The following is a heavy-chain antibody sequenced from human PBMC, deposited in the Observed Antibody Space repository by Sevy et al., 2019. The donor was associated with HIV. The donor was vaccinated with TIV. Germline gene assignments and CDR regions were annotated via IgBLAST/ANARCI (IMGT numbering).Heavy chain of an antibody. CDR2: IIPIFGTA. D-gene: IGHD2-2*01. CDR3: ARSVFGYCSSTSCFHWYFDL. Sequence: SVKVSCKASGGTFSSYAISWVRQAPGQGLEWMGGIIPIFGTANYAQKFQGRVTITADESTSTAYMELSSLRSEDTAVYYCARSVFGYCSSTSCFHWYFDLWGRGTLVTVSS. J-gene: IGHJ2*01. V-gene: IGHV1-69*13. CDR1: GGTFSSYA.